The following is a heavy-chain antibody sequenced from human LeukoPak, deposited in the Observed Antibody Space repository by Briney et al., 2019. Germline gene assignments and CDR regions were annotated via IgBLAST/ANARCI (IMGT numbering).Heavy chain of an antibody. J-gene: IGHJ4*02. CDR2: ISGSGGST. V-gene: IGHV3-23*01. D-gene: IGHD3-10*01. CDR3: AKDQDRYGSGSWPFDY. Sequence: GGSLRLSCAASGFTFSSYAMSWVRQAPGKGLEWVSAISGSGGSTYYADSVKGRFTISRDNSNNTLYLQMNSLRAEDTAVYYCAKDQDRYGSGSWPFDYWGQGTLVTVSS. CDR1: GFTFSSYA.